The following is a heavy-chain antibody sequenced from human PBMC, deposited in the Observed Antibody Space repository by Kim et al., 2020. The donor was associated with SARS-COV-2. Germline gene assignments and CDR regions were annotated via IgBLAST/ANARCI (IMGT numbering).Heavy chain of an antibody. D-gene: IGHD3-16*01. J-gene: IGHJ4*02. Sequence: PPLKSRVTISVDTANNQVSLKLSSVTAADTAVYYCARVPVGVIWGRGYFDYWGQGTLVTVSS. CDR3: ARVPVGVIWGRGYFDY. V-gene: IGHV4-59*01.